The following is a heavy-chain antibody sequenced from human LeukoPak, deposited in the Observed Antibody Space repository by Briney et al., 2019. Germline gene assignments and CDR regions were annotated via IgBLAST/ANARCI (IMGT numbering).Heavy chain of an antibody. D-gene: IGHD2-15*01. V-gene: IGHV4-4*07. CDR1: GGSISSYY. CDR2: IYTSGST. Sequence: PSETLSLTCTVSGGSISSYYWSWIRQPAGKGLEWIGRIYTSGSTNYNPSLKSRVTMSVDTSKNQFSPKLSSVTAADTAVYYCARVEVAAPPYYYYYMDVWGKGTTVTVSS. J-gene: IGHJ6*03. CDR3: ARVEVAAPPYYYYYMDV.